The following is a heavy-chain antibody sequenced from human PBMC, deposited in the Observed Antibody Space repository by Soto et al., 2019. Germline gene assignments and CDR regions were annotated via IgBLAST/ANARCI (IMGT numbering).Heavy chain of an antibody. J-gene: IGHJ3*02. D-gene: IGHD6-19*01. CDR3: AKPGRGQWSCCADFDI. CDR2: ISGSGDT. Sequence: EVQLLESGGGLVQPGGSLRVSCAASGFTFSSYAMNWVRQAPGKGLEWVSGISGSGDTYYADSVKGRFTISRDNSKNTRYLQRTSLRAEETAVYYGAKPGRGQWSCCADFDIWGQGAMVTVSS. CDR1: GFTFSSYA. V-gene: IGHV3-23*01.